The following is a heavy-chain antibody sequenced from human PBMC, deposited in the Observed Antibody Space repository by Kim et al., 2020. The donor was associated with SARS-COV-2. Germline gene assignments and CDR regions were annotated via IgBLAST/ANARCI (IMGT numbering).Heavy chain of an antibody. Sequence: ASVKVSCKASGYTFTSYGISWVRQAPGQGLEWMGWISAYNGNTNYAQKLQGRVTMTTDTSTSTAYMELRSLRSDDTAVYYCARPFRPWYSSSWYSFDYWGQGTLVTVSS. CDR1: GYTFTSYG. D-gene: IGHD6-13*01. J-gene: IGHJ4*02. V-gene: IGHV1-18*01. CDR3: ARPFRPWYSSSWYSFDY. CDR2: ISAYNGNT.